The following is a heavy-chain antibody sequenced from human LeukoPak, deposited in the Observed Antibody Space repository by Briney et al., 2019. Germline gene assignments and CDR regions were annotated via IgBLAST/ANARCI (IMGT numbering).Heavy chain of an antibody. Sequence: ASVKVSCKASGYTFTAYYFHWVRHAPGQGLEWMGWINPNSGGTNYAQKFQGRVTMTRDTSISTTYMELSRLSSDDTAVYYRARNGRGTYDYWGQGTLVTVSS. J-gene: IGHJ4*02. CDR3: ARNGRGTYDY. D-gene: IGHD3-16*01. CDR2: INPNSGGT. CDR1: GYTFTAYY. V-gene: IGHV1-2*02.